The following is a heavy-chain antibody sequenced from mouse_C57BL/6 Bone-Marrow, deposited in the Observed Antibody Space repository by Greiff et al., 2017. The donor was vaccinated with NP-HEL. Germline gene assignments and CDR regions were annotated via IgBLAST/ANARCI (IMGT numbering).Heavy chain of an antibody. CDR3: ARGNGYYDWFAY. CDR1: GYSITSGYY. Sequence: ESGPGLVKPSQSLSLTCSVTGYSITSGYYWNWIRQFPGNKLEWMGYISYDGSNNYNPSLKNRISITLDTSKNQFFLKLNSVTTEDTATYYGARGNGYYDWFAYWGQGTLVTVSA. V-gene: IGHV3-6*01. CDR2: ISYDGSN. D-gene: IGHD2-3*01. J-gene: IGHJ3*01.